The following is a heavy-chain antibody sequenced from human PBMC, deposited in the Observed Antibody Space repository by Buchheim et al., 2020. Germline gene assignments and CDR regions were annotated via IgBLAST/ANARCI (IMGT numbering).Heavy chain of an antibody. Sequence: QVQLQESGPGLVKPSQTLSLTCTVSGGSISSPTHYWTWIRQLPGKGLEWMGYIYYSGTTYYSPSLKSRVTMSVDTFKNQFSLRLDSVTAADTAVYYCARDYSGTWDWGQGTL. CDR3: ARDYSGTWD. CDR1: GGSISSPTHY. D-gene: IGHD6-13*01. V-gene: IGHV4-31*03. CDR2: IYYSGTT. J-gene: IGHJ4*02.